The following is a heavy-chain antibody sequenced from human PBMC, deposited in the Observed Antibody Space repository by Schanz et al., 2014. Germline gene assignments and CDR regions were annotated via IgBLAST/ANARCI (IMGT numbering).Heavy chain of an antibody. CDR2: MQPDSGKT. J-gene: IGHJ5*02. CDR1: GYTFTSYS. D-gene: IGHD6-25*01. Sequence: QVQLVQSGAEVKKPGASVKVSCKASGYTFTSYSIHWVRQAPGQGLEWMGWMQPDSGKTHYAEKFQGRVAMTRDVSISTAYMELSSLASEDTAVYYCARGQRRTIGRPFGPSGQGTLVTVSS. CDR3: ARGQRRTIGRPFGP. V-gene: IGHV1-8*02.